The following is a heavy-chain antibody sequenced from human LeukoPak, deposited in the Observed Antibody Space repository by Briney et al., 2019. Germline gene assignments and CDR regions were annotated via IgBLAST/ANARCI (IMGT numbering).Heavy chain of an antibody. CDR1: GFSISSGYF. Sequence: PSETLSLTCAVSGFSISSGYFWAWIRQSPGKGLEWIGSIFHNGITYYNPSLKSRITISVDTSKNQFSLRLSSVTAADTAVYYCARRISTRRGETCTGTSCYLDYWGQGTLVTVSS. D-gene: IGHD2-2*01. V-gene: IGHV4-38-2*01. CDR3: ARRISTRRGETCTGTSCYLDY. J-gene: IGHJ4*02. CDR2: IFHNGIT.